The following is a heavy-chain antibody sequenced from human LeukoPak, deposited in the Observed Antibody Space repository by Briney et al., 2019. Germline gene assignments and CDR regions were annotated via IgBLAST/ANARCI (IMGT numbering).Heavy chain of an antibody. CDR3: ARARPAAISFYTY. J-gene: IGHJ4*02. D-gene: IGHD2-2*01. V-gene: IGHV1-2*02. Sequence: ASVKVSCKASGYTFTGYYMHWVRQAPGQGLEWMGWINPNSGGTNYAQKLQGRVTMTRDTSISTAHMELSRLRSDDTAVYYCARARPAAISFYTYWGQGTLVTVSS. CDR2: INPNSGGT. CDR1: GYTFTGYY.